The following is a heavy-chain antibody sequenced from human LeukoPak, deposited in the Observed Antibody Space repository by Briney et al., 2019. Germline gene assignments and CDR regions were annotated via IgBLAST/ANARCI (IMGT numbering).Heavy chain of an antibody. CDR2: ISSSSSYI. Sequence: PSETLSLTCAVSGGSISSGGYSWSWVRQAPGKGLEWVSSISSSSSYIYYADSVKGRFTISRDNAKNSLYLQMNSLRAEDTAVYYCARRGFTFGGVIVISFDYWGQGTLVTVSS. V-gene: IGHV3-21*01. D-gene: IGHD3-16*02. CDR3: ARRGFTFGGVIVISFDY. J-gene: IGHJ4*02. CDR1: GGSISSGGYS.